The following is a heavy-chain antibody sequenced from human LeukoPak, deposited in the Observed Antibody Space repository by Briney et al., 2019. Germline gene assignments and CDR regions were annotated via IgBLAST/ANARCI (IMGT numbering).Heavy chain of an antibody. CDR3: ARGSGSYRPLYFFDY. Sequence: PSETLSLTCSVSGGSFSNYYWSWIRQPAGNGLEWIGRIYTSGSTNYNPSLKSRVTMSVDTSQKEVSLTLTSMTAADTAVYFCARGSGSYRPLYFFDYWGQGTLVTVSS. CDR2: IYTSGST. D-gene: IGHD1-26*01. J-gene: IGHJ4*02. CDR1: GGSFSNYY. V-gene: IGHV4-4*07.